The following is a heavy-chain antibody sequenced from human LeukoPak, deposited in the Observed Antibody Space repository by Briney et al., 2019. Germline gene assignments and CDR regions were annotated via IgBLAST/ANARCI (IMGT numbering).Heavy chain of an antibody. CDR2: IKSGGGTT. V-gene: IGHV3-15*01. CDR1: GFTFSNAW. CDR3: ATGNSSSYYYVLCDY. J-gene: IGHJ4*02. D-gene: IGHD3-22*01. Sequence: GGSLRLSCVASGFTFSNAWMSWVRQVPGKGLEWVGRIKSGGGTTDYAAPVKGRFTISRDDSRNTLYLQMDSLKTEDTAVYYCATGNSSSYYYVLCDYWGQGTLVTVSS.